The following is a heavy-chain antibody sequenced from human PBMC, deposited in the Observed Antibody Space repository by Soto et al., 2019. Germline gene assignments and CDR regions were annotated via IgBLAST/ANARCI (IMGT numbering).Heavy chain of an antibody. Sequence: GSLRLSCAASGFTFSSYSMNWVCQAPGTALEWVSYISSSSSTIYYADSVKGRFTISRDNAKNSLYLQMNSLRDEDTAVYYCARDVRSLDPSAFDIWGQGTMVTVSS. CDR2: ISSSSSTI. CDR3: ARDVRSLDPSAFDI. V-gene: IGHV3-48*02. J-gene: IGHJ3*02. CDR1: GFTFSSYS.